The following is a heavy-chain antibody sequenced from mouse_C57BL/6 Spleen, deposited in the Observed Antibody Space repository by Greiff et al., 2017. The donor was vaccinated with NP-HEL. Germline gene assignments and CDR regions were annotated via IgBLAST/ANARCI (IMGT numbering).Heavy chain of an antibody. CDR2: ISSGGSYT. CDR1: GFTFSSYG. D-gene: IGHD2-4*01. J-gene: IGHJ3*01. Sequence: EVKLVESGGDLVKPGGSLKLSCAASGFTFSSYGMSWVRQTPDKRLEWVATISSGGSYTYYPDSVKGRFTISRDNAKNTLYLQMSSLKSEDTAMYYCARGGDYDYDVGFAYWGQGTLVTVSA. CDR3: ARGGDYDYDVGFAY. V-gene: IGHV5-6*02.